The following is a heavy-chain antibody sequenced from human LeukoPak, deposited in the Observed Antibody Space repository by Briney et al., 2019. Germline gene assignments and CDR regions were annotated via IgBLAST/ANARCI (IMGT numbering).Heavy chain of an antibody. CDR1: GGSFSGYY. V-gene: IGHV4-34*01. J-gene: IGHJ5*02. D-gene: IGHD3-3*01. Sequence: SETLSLTCAVYGGSFSGYYWSWIRQLPGKGLEWIGEINHSGSTNYNPSLMSRVTISVDTSKNQFSLKLSSVTAADPAVYYCARAAYDFWSGYYNWFAPSGQGTLVTVSS. CDR2: INHSGST. CDR3: ARAAYDFWSGYYNWFAP.